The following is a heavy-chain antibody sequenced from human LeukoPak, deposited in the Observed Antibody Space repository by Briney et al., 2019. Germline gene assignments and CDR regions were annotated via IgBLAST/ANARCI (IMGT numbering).Heavy chain of an antibody. CDR2: IYYSGST. V-gene: IGHV4-59*08. D-gene: IGHD4-23*01. J-gene: IGHJ3*02. Sequence: PGGSLRLSCAASGFTFSSYWMSWVRQAPGKGLEWIGYIYYSGSTNYNPSLKSRVTISVDTSKNQFSLKLSSVTAADTAVYYCARHLNSVSNAFDIWGQGTMVTVSS. CDR3: ARHLNSVSNAFDI. CDR1: GFTFSSYW.